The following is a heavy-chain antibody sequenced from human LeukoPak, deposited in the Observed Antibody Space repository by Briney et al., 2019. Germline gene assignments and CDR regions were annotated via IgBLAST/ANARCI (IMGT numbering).Heavy chain of an antibody. D-gene: IGHD3-9*01. V-gene: IGHV4-39*01. CDR2: IYYTGST. J-gene: IGHJ6*03. CDR3: ARRVSYDVLTENFYKYYMDV. CDR1: SGSISSNNYY. Sequence: SETLSLTCTVSSGSISSNNYYWGWIRQPPGKGLEWIGSIYYTGSTFYNPSLKSRGTMSLDALKNQFPRKVTSVTATDTAVYYCARRVSYDVLTENFYKYYMDVWGKGTTVTVSS.